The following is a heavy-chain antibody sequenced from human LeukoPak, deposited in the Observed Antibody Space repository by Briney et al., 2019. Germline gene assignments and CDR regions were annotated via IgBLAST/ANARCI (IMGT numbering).Heavy chain of an antibody. CDR2: TYSGGST. CDR3: ARTYYDYRVGPNYFDY. CDR1: GFSVTTSY. J-gene: IGHJ4*02. D-gene: IGHD3-3*01. Sequence: GGSLRLSCAASGFSVTTSYMSWVRQAPGKALEWLSVTYSGGSTSHAASVRGSFTLSRDDSKNMQYLQMNSMRHDDTAVYYCARTYYDYRVGPNYFDYWGQGTLVTVSS. V-gene: IGHV3-66*01.